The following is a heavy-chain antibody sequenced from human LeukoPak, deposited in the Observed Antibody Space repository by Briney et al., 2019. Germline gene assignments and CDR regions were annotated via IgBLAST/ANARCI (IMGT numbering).Heavy chain of an antibody. CDR3: AREGYYDSGSYYIV. CDR2: INPNSGGT. V-gene: IGHV1-2*02. D-gene: IGHD3-10*01. Sequence: ASVKVSCKASGYTFTGYYIQWVRQAPGQGLEWMGWINPNSGGTKYAQKFQGRVTMTRDTSITTAYMELSRLRSDDTALYYCAREGYYDSGSYYIVWGQGTLVTVSS. J-gene: IGHJ4*02. CDR1: GYTFTGYY.